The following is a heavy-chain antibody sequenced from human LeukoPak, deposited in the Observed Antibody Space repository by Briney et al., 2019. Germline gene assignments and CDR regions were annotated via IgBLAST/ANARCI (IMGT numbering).Heavy chain of an antibody. D-gene: IGHD1-26*01. CDR1: GGSISSAPYY. CDR2: IYHSGST. V-gene: IGHV4-30-2*01. J-gene: IGHJ5*02. Sequence: PSETLSLTCTVSGGSISSAPYYWSWIRQPPGKGLEWIGYIYHSGSTYYNSSLKSRVTISVDRSKNQLSLKLNSVTAADTAVYYCARGSGSHGRDWFDPWGQGTLVTVSS. CDR3: ARGSGSHGRDWFDP.